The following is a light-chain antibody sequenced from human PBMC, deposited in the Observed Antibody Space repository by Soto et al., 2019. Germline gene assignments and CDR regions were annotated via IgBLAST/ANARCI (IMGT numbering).Light chain of an antibody. Sequence: EIVMMQSPATLSVSPGERVTLSCRASQSVSSNLAWYQQKSGQAPRLLIYGASTRATGIPARFSGSGSGTEFTLTISSLLSEDFAIYYCQQYNNWPPVTFGQGTRLEIK. V-gene: IGKV3-15*01. CDR3: QQYNNWPPVT. CDR1: QSVSSN. CDR2: GAS. J-gene: IGKJ5*01.